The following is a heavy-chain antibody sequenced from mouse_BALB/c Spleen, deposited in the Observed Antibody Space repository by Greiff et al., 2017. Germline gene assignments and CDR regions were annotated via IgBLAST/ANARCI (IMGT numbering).Heavy chain of an antibody. CDR2: IDPANGNT. J-gene: IGHJ4*01. CDR1: GFNIKDTY. V-gene: IGHV14-3*02. Sequence: VQLKQSGAELVKPGASVKLSCTASGFNIKDTYMHWVKQRPEQGLEWIGRIDPANGNTKYDPKFQGKATITADTSSNTAYLQLSSLTSEDTAVYYCDRSTPQSYNKKDCAMDYWGQGTSVTVSS. D-gene: IGHD1-3*01. CDR3: DRSTPQSYNKKDCAMDY.